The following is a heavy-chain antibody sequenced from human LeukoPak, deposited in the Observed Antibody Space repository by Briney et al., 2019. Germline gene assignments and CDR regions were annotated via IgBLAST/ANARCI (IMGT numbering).Heavy chain of an antibody. J-gene: IGHJ4*02. Sequence: QPGGSLRLSCAPSGFTFSSYAMSWVRHAPGKGLGWDSTISGSGGGTYYADSVKGRFTISRDNSKNTLYLQMNSLRAEDTAVYFCANSQRSSWNYYFDRWGQGTLVTVSS. CDR3: ANSQRSSWNYYFDR. D-gene: IGHD6-13*01. CDR2: ISGSGGGT. CDR1: GFTFSSYA. V-gene: IGHV3-23*01.